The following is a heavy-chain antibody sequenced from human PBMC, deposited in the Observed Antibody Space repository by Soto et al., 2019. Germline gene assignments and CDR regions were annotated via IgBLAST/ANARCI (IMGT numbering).Heavy chain of an antibody. CDR3: ARDPSHDYDFWSGYPPFDY. Sequence: GGSLRLSCAASGFTFSSYAMHWVRQAPGKGLEWVAVISYDGSNKYYADSVKGRFTISRDNSKNTLYLQMNSLRAEDTAVYYSARDPSHDYDFWSGYPPFDYWGQGTLVTVSS. CDR1: GFTFSSYA. CDR2: ISYDGSNK. J-gene: IGHJ4*02. V-gene: IGHV3-30-3*01. D-gene: IGHD3-3*01.